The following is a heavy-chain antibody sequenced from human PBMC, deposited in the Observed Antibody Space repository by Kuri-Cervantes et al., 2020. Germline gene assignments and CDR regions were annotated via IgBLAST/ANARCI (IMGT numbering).Heavy chain of an antibody. CDR3: ARDSVTGRKQDYYYYYMDV. J-gene: IGHJ6*03. V-gene: IGHV1-24*01. CDR1: GGTFSSYA. CDR2: FDPEDGET. D-gene: IGHD1-20*01. Sequence: ASVKVSCKASGGTFSSYAISWVRQAPGQGLEWMGGFDPEDGETIYAQKFQGRVTMTEDTSTDTAYMELSSLRSDDTAVYYCARDSVTGRKQDYYYYYMDVWGKGTTVTVSS.